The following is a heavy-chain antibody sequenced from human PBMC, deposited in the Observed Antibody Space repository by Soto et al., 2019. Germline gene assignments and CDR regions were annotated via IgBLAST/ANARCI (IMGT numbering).Heavy chain of an antibody. Sequence: PXETLSLTCTVAGGSISSYYWSWIQQPAGKGLEWIGRIYTSGSTNYNPSLKSRVTMSVDTSKNQFSLKLSSVTAADTAVYYCAREMTIFGVVVGGFDYWGQGSLVTVSS. CDR2: IYTSGST. V-gene: IGHV4-4*07. CDR3: AREMTIFGVVVGGFDY. J-gene: IGHJ4*02. CDR1: GGSISSYY. D-gene: IGHD3-3*01.